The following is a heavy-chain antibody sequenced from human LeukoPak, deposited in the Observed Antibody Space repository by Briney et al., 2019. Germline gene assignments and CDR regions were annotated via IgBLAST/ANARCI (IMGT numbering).Heavy chain of an antibody. D-gene: IGHD4-23*01. Sequence: GGSLRLSCAASGFTFSSYDMHWVRQAPGKGLEWVSAISGSGGDTYYADSVKGRFTISRDNSKNTLYLQMSSLRAEDTAVYYCAKDLGSVVTPPSLDFWGQGTLVTVSS. CDR1: GFTFSSYD. V-gene: IGHV3-23*01. J-gene: IGHJ4*02. CDR3: AKDLGSVVTPPSLDF. CDR2: ISGSGGDT.